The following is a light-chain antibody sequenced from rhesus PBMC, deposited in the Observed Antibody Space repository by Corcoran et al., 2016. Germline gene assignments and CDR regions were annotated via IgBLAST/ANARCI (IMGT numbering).Light chain of an antibody. V-gene: IGKV1-22*01. J-gene: IGKJ3*01. Sequence: DIQMTQSPSSLSASVGDTVTITCRASQSISSGLAWYQQKPGKAPKLLIYKASTLQSGVPSRFSGSGSGTDFNLTISSLQSDDFATYYCQQYSSRPFTFGPGTKLDIK. CDR1: QSISSG. CDR2: KAS. CDR3: QQYSSRPFT.